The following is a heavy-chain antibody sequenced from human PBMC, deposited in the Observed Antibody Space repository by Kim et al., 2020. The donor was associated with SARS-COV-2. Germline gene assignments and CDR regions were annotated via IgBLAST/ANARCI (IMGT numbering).Heavy chain of an antibody. D-gene: IGHD3-3*01. CDR3: AREVRYYDFWSGGKSSFYYYYGMDV. J-gene: IGHJ6*02. V-gene: IGHV1-2*06. CDR1: GYTFTGYY. CDR2: INPNSGGT. Sequence: ASVKVSCKASGYTFTGYYMHWVRQAPGQGLEWMGRINPNSGGTNYAQKFQGRVTMTRDTSISTAYMELSRLRSDDTAVYYCAREVRYYDFWSGGKSSFYYYYGMDVWGQGTTVTVSS.